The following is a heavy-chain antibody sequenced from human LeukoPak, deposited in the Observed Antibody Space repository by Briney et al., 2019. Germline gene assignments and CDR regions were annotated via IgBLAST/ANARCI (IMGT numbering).Heavy chain of an antibody. J-gene: IGHJ5*01. D-gene: IGHD3-9*01. CDR1: GYMFTVYH. V-gene: IGHV1-2*02. Sequence: ASVKVSCKASGYMFTVYHMHWVRQAPGQGLEWMGWINPNNGGTDFAQKFQGRVTMTRDTSISTAYMELSRLRSDDTAVYFCARGEGKRYFDWFFSWGQGTLVTVSS. CDR2: INPNNGGT. CDR3: ARGEGKRYFDWFFS.